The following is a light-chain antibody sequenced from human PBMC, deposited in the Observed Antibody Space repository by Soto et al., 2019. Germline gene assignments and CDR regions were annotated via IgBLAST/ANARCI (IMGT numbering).Light chain of an antibody. Sequence: QSALTQPPSVSAAPGQKVTISYSGSSSNIGGNSVYWYPELPGTAPKLLIDDDDKRPSGIPDRFSGCKSGTSATLGITGFQTGDEADYYCGSWDSSLSAYVFGTGTKVTVL. V-gene: IGLV1-51*01. J-gene: IGLJ1*01. CDR2: DDD. CDR3: GSWDSSLSAYV. CDR1: SSNIGGNS.